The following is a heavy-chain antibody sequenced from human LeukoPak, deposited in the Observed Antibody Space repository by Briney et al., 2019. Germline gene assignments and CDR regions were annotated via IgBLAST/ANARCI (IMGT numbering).Heavy chain of an antibody. D-gene: IGHD2-2*01. CDR2: IYTSGST. Sequence: SETLSLTCTVSGGSISSYYWSWIRQPAGKGLEWIGRIYTSGSTNYNPSLKSRVTMSVDTSKNQFSLKLSSVTAAGTAVYYCARDQGVVPAALFVEAHYYYYYYMDVWGKGTTVTVSS. V-gene: IGHV4-4*07. CDR3: ARDQGVVPAALFVEAHYYYYYYMDV. J-gene: IGHJ6*03. CDR1: GGSISSYY.